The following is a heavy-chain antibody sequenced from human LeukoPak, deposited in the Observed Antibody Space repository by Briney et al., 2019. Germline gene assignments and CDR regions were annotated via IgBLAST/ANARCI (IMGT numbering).Heavy chain of an antibody. V-gene: IGHV4-34*01. D-gene: IGHD3-10*01. CDR2: INHSGGT. CDR1: GGSFSGYY. J-gene: IGHJ6*02. CDR3: ARVLLPVRFGMDV. Sequence: PSETLSLTCAVYGGSFSGYYWSWIRQPPGKGLEWIGEINHSGGTNYNPSLKSRVTISVDTSKNQFSLKLSSVTAADTAVYYCARVLLPVRFGMDVWGQGTTVTVSS.